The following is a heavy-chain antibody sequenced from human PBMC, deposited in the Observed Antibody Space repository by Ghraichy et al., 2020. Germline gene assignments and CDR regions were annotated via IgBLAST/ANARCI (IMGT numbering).Heavy chain of an antibody. Sequence: SETLSLTCTVSGGSISSGGYYWSWIRQHPGKGLEWIGYIYYSGSTYYNPSLKSRVTISLDTSKNQFSLKLSSVTAADTAVYYCARVGATRSFGHYYYAMDVWGQGTTVTVSS. V-gene: IGHV4-31*03. CDR1: GGSISSGGYY. J-gene: IGHJ6*02. CDR3: ARVGATRSFGHYYYAMDV. D-gene: IGHD1-26*01. CDR2: IYYSGST.